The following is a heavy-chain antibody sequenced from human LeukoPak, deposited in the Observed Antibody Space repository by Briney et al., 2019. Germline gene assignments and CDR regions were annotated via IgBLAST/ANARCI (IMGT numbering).Heavy chain of an antibody. V-gene: IGHV1-18*01. D-gene: IGHD1-7*01. CDR1: GYTFTSYG. CDR3: ARELELRGSWFDP. CDR2: ISAYNGNT. Sequence: GASVKVSCKASGYTFTSYGISWVRQAPGQGLEWMGWISAYNGNTNYAQKLQGRVTMTTDTSTSTAYTELRSLRSDDTAVYYCARELELRGSWFDPWGQGTLVTVSS. J-gene: IGHJ5*02.